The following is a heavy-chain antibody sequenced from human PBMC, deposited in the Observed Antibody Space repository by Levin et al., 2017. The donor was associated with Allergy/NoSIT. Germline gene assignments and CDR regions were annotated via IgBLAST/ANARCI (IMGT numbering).Heavy chain of an antibody. V-gene: IGHV1-8*01. Sequence: GESLKISCQASGYTFTSYDINWVRQATGQGLEWMGWMNPNSGNTGYAQKFQGRVTMTRNTSISTAYMELSSLRSEDTAVYYCASSQWELHGGVWFDPWGQGTLVTVSS. D-gene: IGHD1-26*01. CDR2: MNPNSGNT. J-gene: IGHJ5*02. CDR1: GYTFTSYD. CDR3: ASSQWELHGGVWFDP.